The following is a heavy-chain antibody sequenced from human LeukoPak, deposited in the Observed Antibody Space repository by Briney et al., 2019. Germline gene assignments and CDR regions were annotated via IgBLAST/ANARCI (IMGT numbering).Heavy chain of an antibody. CDR3: ASSVWGSYRQYYGMDV. V-gene: IGHV4-59*01. Sequence: SETLSLTCTVSGGSISSYYWSWIRQPPGKGLEWIGYIYYSGSTNYNPPLKSRVTISVDTSKNQFSLKLSSVTAADTAVYYCASSVWGSYRQYYGMDVWGQGTTVTVSS. CDR1: GGSISSYY. CDR2: IYYSGST. J-gene: IGHJ6*02. D-gene: IGHD3-16*02.